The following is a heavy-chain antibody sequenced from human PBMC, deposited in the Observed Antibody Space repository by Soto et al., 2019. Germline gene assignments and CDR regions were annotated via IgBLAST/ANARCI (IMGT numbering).Heavy chain of an antibody. V-gene: IGHV3-30*03. D-gene: IGHD3-16*01. CDR2: ISYDGSNK. J-gene: IGHJ4*02. Sequence: PGGSLRLSCAASGFTFSSYGMHWVRQAPGKGLEWAAVISYDGSNKYYADSVKGRFTISRDNAKNSLYLQMNSLRVDDTAVYYCARDQTWALDYWGQGVTVSS. CDR3: ARDQTWALDY. CDR1: GFTFSSYG.